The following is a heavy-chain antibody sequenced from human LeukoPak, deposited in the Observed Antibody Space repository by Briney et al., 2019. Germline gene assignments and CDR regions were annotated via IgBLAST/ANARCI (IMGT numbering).Heavy chain of an antibody. V-gene: IGHV1-2*06. J-gene: IGHJ4*02. CDR3: ARASGGYPKYHFDY. CDR1: GYTFTGYY. D-gene: IGHD2-15*01. Sequence: GASVKVSCKASGYTFTGYYMHWVRQAPGQGLEWMGRINPNNDGTNYAQKFQGRVTMTRDTSITTAYMELSRLRSDDTAVYYCARASGGYPKYHFDYWRQGTLVAVSS. CDR2: INPNNDGT.